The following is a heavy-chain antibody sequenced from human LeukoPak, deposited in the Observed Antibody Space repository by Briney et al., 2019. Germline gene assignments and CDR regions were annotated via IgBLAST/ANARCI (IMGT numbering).Heavy chain of an antibody. CDR3: ARGRQLWLRRYFDY. Sequence: PSETLSLTCAVYGGSFSGYYWSWIRQPPGKGLEWIGEINHSGSTNYNPSLKSRVTISVDTSKNQFSLKLSSVTAADTAVYYCARGRQLWLRRYFDYWGQGTLVTASS. CDR2: INHSGST. J-gene: IGHJ4*02. CDR1: GGSFSGYY. V-gene: IGHV4-34*01. D-gene: IGHD5-18*01.